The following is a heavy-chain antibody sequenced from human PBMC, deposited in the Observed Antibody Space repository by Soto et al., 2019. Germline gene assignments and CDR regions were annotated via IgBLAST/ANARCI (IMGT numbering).Heavy chain of an antibody. D-gene: IGHD6-19*01. J-gene: IGHJ4*02. V-gene: IGHV4-61*05. CDR1: GGSISSSSYY. CDR2: IYYSGST. Sequence: ETLSLTCTVSGGSISSSSYYWGWIRQPPGKGLEWIGYIYYSGSTNYNPSLKSRVTISVDTSKNQFSLKLSSVTAADTAVYYCARHDSSGWDFDYWGQGTLVTVSS. CDR3: ARHDSSGWDFDY.